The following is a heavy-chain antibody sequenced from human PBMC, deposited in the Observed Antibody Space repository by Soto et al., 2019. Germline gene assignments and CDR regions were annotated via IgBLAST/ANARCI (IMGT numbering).Heavy chain of an antibody. J-gene: IGHJ5*02. Sequence: QVLLVQSGAELKKPGSSVKVSCKASGGTFSSYGISWVRQAPGRGLEWMGGIIPLFGTTNYAQKFRGRVTVTADESTSTAYMELRGLRFADTAVYYCARAHGSSWYNWFDPWGQGTLVTVS. CDR2: IIPLFGTT. CDR1: GGTFSSYG. V-gene: IGHV1-69*01. CDR3: ARAHGSSWYNWFDP. D-gene: IGHD6-13*01.